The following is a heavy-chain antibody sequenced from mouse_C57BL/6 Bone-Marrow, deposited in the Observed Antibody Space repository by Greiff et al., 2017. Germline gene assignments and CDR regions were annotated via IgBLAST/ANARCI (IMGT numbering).Heavy chain of an antibody. CDR3: TRAEATTDY. CDR1: GYTFTDYE. CDR2: IDPETGGT. Sequence: QVQLQQSGAELVRPGASVTLSCKASGYTFTDYEMHWVKQTPVHGLEWIGAIDPETGGTAYNQKFKGKAILTAEKSSSTAYMELRSLTSDDSAVYYCTRAEATTDYWGQGTTLTVSS. D-gene: IGHD2-12*01. V-gene: IGHV1-15*01. J-gene: IGHJ2*01.